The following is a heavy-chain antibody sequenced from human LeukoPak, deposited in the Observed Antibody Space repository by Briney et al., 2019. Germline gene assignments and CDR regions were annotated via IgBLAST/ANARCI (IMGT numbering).Heavy chain of an antibody. D-gene: IGHD2-2*01. J-gene: IGHJ4*02. CDR2: ISWNSGSI. V-gene: IGHV3-9*01. Sequence: GRSLRLSCAASGFTFDDYAMHWVRQAPGKGLEWVSGISWNSGSIGYADSVKGRFTISRDNAKNSLYLQMNSLRAEDTALYYCAKELVGVPAGFDYWGQGTLVTVSS. CDR1: GFTFDDYA. CDR3: AKELVGVPAGFDY.